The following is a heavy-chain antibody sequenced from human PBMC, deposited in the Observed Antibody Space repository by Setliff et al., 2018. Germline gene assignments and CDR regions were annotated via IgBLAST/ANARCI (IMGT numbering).Heavy chain of an antibody. CDR2: ISAHSGNT. CDR3: ERLVRYCTTTSCQRTSGDDF. Sequence: ASVKVSCKASGYTFNHYGITWVRLAPGQGLEWMGWISAHSGNTFYAPQFQGRLVMTTDTSTNTAYMELRNLTSDDTAMYYCERLVRYCTTTSCQRTSGDDFWGQGTLVTVSS. D-gene: IGHD2-2*01. CDR1: GYTFNHYG. J-gene: IGHJ4*02. V-gene: IGHV1-18*01.